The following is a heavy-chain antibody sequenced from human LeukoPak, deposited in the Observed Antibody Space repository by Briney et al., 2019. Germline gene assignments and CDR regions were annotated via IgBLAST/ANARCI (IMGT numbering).Heavy chain of an antibody. CDR3: ARDSDYGDYTGYDYYYGMDV. CDR1: GYTFTSYG. Sequence: PGASVKVSCKASGYTFTSYGISWVRQAPGQGLEWMGWISAYNGNTNYAQKLQGRVTMTTDTSTSTAYMELRSLRSDDTAVYYCARDSDYGDYTGYDYYYGMDVWGQGTTVTVSS. V-gene: IGHV1-18*01. J-gene: IGHJ6*02. D-gene: IGHD4-17*01. CDR2: ISAYNGNT.